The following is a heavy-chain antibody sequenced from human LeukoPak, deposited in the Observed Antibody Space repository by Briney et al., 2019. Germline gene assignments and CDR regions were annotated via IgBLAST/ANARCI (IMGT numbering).Heavy chain of an antibody. V-gene: IGHV1-69*01. CDR3: ARGRRIKYYYGSGSYYPNWFDP. Sequence: GSSVKVSCKAPGGTFSSYAISWVRQAPGQGLEWMGGIIPIFGTANYAQKFQGRVTITADESTSTAYMELSSLRSEDTAVYYCARGRRIKYYYGSGSYYPNWFDPWGQGTLVTVSS. CDR2: IIPIFGTA. J-gene: IGHJ5*02. CDR1: GGTFSSYA. D-gene: IGHD3-10*01.